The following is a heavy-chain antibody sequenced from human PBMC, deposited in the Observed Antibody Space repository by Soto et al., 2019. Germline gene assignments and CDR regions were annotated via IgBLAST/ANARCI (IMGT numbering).Heavy chain of an antibody. D-gene: IGHD2-2*01. CDR2: ISYDGSTK. J-gene: IGHJ6*02. CDR3: SKDAKKYHYYNHGMDV. CDR1: GFTFSIYG. V-gene: IGHV3-30*18. Sequence: QVQLVESGGGVVQPGRSLRLSCAASGFTFSIYGMHWVRQAPGKGLEWVALISYDGSTKFYADSVKGRFTISRDNSKSTLNLEMNSLSAEDTAVYFCSKDAKKYHYYNHGMDVWGQWTTVTLSS.